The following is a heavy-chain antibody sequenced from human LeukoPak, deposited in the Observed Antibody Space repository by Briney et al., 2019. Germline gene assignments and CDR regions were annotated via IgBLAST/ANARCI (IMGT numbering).Heavy chain of an antibody. V-gene: IGHV4-39*07. CDR1: GGSISSSSYY. CDR3: ARDTYYYDSSGYSPSLDY. D-gene: IGHD3-22*01. CDR2: IYYSGST. Sequence: SETLSLTCTVSGGSISSSSYYWGWIRQPPGKGLEWIGSIYYSGSTYYNPSLKSRVTISVDTSKNQFSLKLSSVTAADTAVYYCARDTYYYDSSGYSPSLDYWGQGTLVTVSS. J-gene: IGHJ4*02.